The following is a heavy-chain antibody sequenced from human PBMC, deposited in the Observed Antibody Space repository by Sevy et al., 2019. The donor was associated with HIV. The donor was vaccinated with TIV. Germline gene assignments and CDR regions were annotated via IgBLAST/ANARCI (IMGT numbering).Heavy chain of an antibody. V-gene: IGHV3-7*01. J-gene: IGHJ4*02. D-gene: IGHD3-3*01. CDR2: IKQDESEK. CDR1: GFTFTDYW. CDR3: AREVGGFNWRPYYFDS. Sequence: GGSLRLSCAASGFTFTDYWMSWVRQTPGKGLEWVATIKQDESEKYYVDSVKGRFDISRDNDKNSVSLQMNGLRVEDAALYYCAREVGGFNWRPYYFDSWGQGTLVTVSS.